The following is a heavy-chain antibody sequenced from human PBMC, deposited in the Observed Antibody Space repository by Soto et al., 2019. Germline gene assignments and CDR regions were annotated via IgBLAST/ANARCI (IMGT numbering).Heavy chain of an antibody. V-gene: IGHV3-30-3*01. J-gene: IGHJ4*02. CDR3: AKDQLAVAFDY. CDR2: ISYDGSNK. CDR1: GFTFSSYA. Sequence: GGSLRLSCEASGFTFSSYAMHWVRQAPGKGLEWVAVISYDGSNKYYADSVKGRFTISRDNSKNTLYLQMNSLRAEDTAVYYCAKDQLAVAFDYWGQGTLVTVSS. D-gene: IGHD6-19*01.